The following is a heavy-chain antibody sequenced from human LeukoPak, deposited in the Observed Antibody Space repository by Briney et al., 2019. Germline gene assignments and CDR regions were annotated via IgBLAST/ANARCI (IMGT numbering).Heavy chain of an antibody. Sequence: GGSLRLSCAASGFAFSAHWVHWVRQAPGKGLVWVSRINSDGSSTSYADSVKGRFTISRDNAKNTLYLQMNSLRAEDTAVYYCARDPGYYYYYYGMDVWGQGTTVTVSS. CDR2: INSDGSST. V-gene: IGHV3-74*01. CDR3: ARDPGYYYYYYGMDV. CDR1: GFAFSAHW. J-gene: IGHJ6*02.